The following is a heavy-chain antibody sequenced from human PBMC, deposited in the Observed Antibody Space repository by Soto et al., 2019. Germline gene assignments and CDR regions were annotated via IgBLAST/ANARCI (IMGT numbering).Heavy chain of an antibody. J-gene: IGHJ4*02. V-gene: IGHV3-30-3*01. CDR3: ARDRGSSWYFDY. CDR1: GFNFSSYA. CDR2: ISYDGSNK. D-gene: IGHD6-13*01. Sequence: QVQLVESGGGVVQPGRSLRLSCAASGFNFSSYAMHWVRQAPGKGLEWVAVISYDGSNKYYADSVKGRFTISRDNSKNTLYLQMHSVRAEDTAVYYCARDRGSSWYFDYWGQGTLVTVSS.